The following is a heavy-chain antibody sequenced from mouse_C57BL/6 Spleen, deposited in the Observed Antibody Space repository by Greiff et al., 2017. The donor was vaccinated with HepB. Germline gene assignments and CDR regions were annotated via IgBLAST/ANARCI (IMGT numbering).Heavy chain of an antibody. J-gene: IGHJ2*01. V-gene: IGHV5-6*01. CDR2: ISSGGSYT. Sequence: EVKLVESGGDLVKPGGSLKLSCAASGFTFSSYGMSWVRQTPDKRLEWVATISSGGSYTYYPDSVKGRFTISRDNAKNTLYLQMSSLKSEDTAMYYCARENTTRGDYWGQGTTLSVSS. CDR1: GFTFSSYG. CDR3: ARENTTRGDY. D-gene: IGHD1-1*01.